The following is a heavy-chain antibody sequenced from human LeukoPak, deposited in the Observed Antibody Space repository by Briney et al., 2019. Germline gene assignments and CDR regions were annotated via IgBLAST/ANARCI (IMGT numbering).Heavy chain of an antibody. D-gene: IGHD3-22*01. CDR1: GGSISSYY. CDR3: ARDYYDSSGYSQYFDY. V-gene: IGHV4-59*01. CDR2: IYYSGST. J-gene: IGHJ4*02. Sequence: SETLSLTCTVSGGSISSYYWSWIRQPPGKRLEWIGYIYYSGSTNYNPSLKSRVTISVDTSKNQFSLKLSSVTAADTAVYYCARDYYDSSGYSQYFDYWGQGTLVTVSS.